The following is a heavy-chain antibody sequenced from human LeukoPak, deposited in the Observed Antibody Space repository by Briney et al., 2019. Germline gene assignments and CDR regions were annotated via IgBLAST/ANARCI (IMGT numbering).Heavy chain of an antibody. CDR3: ARVQSIYSSSWTSPDY. CDR1: GFTFSSYA. CDR2: ISYDGSNK. D-gene: IGHD6-13*01. Sequence: GGSLRLSCAASGFTFSSYAMHWVRQAPGKGLEWVAVISYDGSNKYYADSVKGRFTISRDNSKNTLYLQMNSLRAEDTAVYYCARVQSIYSSSWTSPDYWGQGTLVTVSS. V-gene: IGHV3-30-3*01. J-gene: IGHJ4*02.